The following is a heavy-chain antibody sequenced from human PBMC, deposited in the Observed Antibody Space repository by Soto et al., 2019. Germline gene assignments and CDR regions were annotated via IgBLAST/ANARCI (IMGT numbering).Heavy chain of an antibody. J-gene: IGHJ6*02. V-gene: IGHV3-11*01. CDR3: ARDSEGEAPDILTTNYGMDV. CDR2: ISTRGSST. CDR1: GFSFSDYY. D-gene: IGHD3-9*01. Sequence: PSETLSLSCAASGFSFSDYYMSWIRQAPGKGLEWVAYISTRGSSTYYADSVKGRFTISRDNAKNSLYLQLSSLRADDTAVYYCARDSEGEAPDILTTNYGMDVWGQGTTVTVSS.